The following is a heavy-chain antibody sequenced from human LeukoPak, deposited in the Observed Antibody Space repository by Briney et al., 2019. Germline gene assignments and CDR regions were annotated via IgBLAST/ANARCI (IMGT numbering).Heavy chain of an antibody. V-gene: IGHV3-30*18. CDR3: AKDLKGARGYFDY. Sequence: GGSLRLSCAASGFTFSSYGMHWVRQAPGKGLEWVAVISYDGSNKYYADFVKGRFTISRDNSKNTLYLQMDSLRAEDTAVYYCAKDLKGARGYFDYWGQGTLVTVSS. CDR2: ISYDGSNK. D-gene: IGHD1-26*01. J-gene: IGHJ4*02. CDR1: GFTFSSYG.